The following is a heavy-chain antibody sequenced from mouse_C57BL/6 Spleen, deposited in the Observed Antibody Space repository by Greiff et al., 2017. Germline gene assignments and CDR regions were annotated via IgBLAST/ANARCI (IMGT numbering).Heavy chain of an antibody. CDR3: GREEGYGYGDMDY. CDR2: IYPRSGNT. J-gene: IGHJ4*01. Sequence: QVQLQQSGAELARPGASVKLSCKASGYTFTSYGISWVKQRTGQGLEWIGEIYPRSGNTYYNEKFKGKATLTADKSSSTAYMELRSLTSEDSAVYFCGREEGYGYGDMDYWGQGTSVTVSS. D-gene: IGHD2-2*01. V-gene: IGHV1-81*01. CDR1: GYTFTSYG.